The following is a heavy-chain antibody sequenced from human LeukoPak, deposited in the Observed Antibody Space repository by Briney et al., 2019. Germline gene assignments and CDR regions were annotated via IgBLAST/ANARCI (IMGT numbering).Heavy chain of an antibody. CDR3: AKLRQGDYFDY. J-gene: IGHJ4*02. V-gene: IGHV3-23*01. CDR2: ISGSGSST. Sequence: AGGSLRLSCAASGFTFSSYEMNWVRQARGKGLEWVSAISGSGSSTYYADSVKGRFTISRDNSKNTLYLQMNSLRAEDTAVYYCAKLRQGDYFDYWGQGTLVTVSS. CDR1: GFTFSSYE.